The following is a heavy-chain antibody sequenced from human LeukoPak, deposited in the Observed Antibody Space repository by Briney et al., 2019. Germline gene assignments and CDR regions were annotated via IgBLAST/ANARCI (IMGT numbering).Heavy chain of an antibody. V-gene: IGHV4-34*01. CDR3: ARDSSGLWTDNWFDP. D-gene: IGHD3/OR15-3a*01. CDR1: GGSSSGYY. J-gene: IGHJ5*02. Sequence: SETLSLTCAVYGGSSSGYYWSWIRQPPGKGLEWIGEINHSGSTNYNPSLKSRVTISVDTSKNQFSLKLSSVTAADTAVYYCARDSSGLWTDNWFDPWGQGTLVTVSS. CDR2: INHSGST.